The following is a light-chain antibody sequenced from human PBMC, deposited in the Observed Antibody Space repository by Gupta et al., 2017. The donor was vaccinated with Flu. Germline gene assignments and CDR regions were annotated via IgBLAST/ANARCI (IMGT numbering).Light chain of an antibody. V-gene: IGLV3-19*01. CDR2: GNT. J-gene: IGLJ2*01. CDR3: RSRERSIDPVV. Sequence: HSDGVSCDSAAWYQQKPGKAPILMIFGNTNRPSGISDRFSGSTSGNTASLTITGAQAEDEADYYCRSRERSIDPVVFGGGTKLTVL. CDR1: GVSCDS.